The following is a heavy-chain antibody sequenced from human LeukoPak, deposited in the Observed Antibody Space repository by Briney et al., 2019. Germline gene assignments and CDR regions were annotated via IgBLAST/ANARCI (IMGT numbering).Heavy chain of an antibody. V-gene: IGHV3-21*01. CDR1: GFTFSSHT. Sequence: KSGGSLRLSCAASGFTFSSHTMNWVRQAPGKGLEWVSSIAGSSGYISYADSVKGRFTISRDNAKKSLYLQMTSLTAEDTAVYYCARDRGAYCGGDCYLGFDYWGRGTLVTVSS. J-gene: IGHJ4*01. D-gene: IGHD2-21*02. CDR2: IAGSSGYI. CDR3: ARDRGAYCGGDCYLGFDY.